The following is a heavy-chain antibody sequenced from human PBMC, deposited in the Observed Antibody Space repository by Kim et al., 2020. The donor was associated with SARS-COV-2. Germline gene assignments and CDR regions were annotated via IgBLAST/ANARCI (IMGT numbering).Heavy chain of an antibody. CDR3: ARVSAAGYWYFDL. D-gene: IGHD6-25*01. J-gene: IGHJ2*01. V-gene: IGHV3-53*01. CDR1: GFTVSSIR. CDR2: IYNSGNT. Sequence: GGSLRLSCAASGFTVSSIRMSWVRQTPGKGLEWVSVIYNSGNTYYTDSVKGRFTISRDNSKNTLYLQMNSLRAEDTAVYYCARVSAAGYWYFDLWGRGTLVTVSS.